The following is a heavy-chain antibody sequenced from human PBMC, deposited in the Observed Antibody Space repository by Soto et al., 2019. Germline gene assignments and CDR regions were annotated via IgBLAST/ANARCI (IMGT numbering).Heavy chain of an antibody. Sequence: GGSLRLSCAASGFTFSNYAMNWVRQAPGKGLEWVSSITGTGTTTYSADSVKGRFTISRDNSKNRLYLQMNSLRAEDTAVYYCAKDQTIFGVVPFDYRGQGTRVTVSS. CDR3: AKDQTIFGVVPFDY. J-gene: IGHJ4*02. CDR1: GFTFSNYA. CDR2: ITGTGTTT. D-gene: IGHD3-3*01. V-gene: IGHV3-23*01.